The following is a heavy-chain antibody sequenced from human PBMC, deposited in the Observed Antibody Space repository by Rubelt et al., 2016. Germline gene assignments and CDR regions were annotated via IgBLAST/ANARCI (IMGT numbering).Heavy chain of an antibody. CDR2: IYYSGRT. J-gene: IGHJ4*02. Sequence: QVQLQESGPGLVKPSQTLSLTCTVSGGSISSGGYYWSWIRQHPGKGLEWIGYIYYSGRTYSNPALKVAVTILVDTSKNQFSLKLSSVTAADTAVYYCARHFRWELPIDYWGQGTLVTVSS. CDR3: ARHFRWELPIDY. CDR1: GGSISSGGYY. D-gene: IGHD1-26*01. V-gene: IGHV4-31*03.